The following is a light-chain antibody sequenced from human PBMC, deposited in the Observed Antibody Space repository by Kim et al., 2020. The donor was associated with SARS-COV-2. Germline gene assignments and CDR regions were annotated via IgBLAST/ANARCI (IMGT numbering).Light chain of an antibody. CDR3: QQFNNWPLYS. J-gene: IGKJ2*03. Sequence: VSPGETATLSCRASQSVNANVAWYQQKPGQAPRRLIYGASTRASGVPARFSGSGSGTEFTLTISSLQSEDFAVYYGQQFNNWPLYSFGQGTKLEI. V-gene: IGKV3-15*01. CDR1: QSVNAN. CDR2: GAS.